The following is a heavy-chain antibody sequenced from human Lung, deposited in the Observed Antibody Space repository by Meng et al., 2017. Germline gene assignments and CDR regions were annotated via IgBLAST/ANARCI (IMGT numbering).Heavy chain of an antibody. CDR1: GGSFRECY. CDR3: ARGPTTMAHDFDY. V-gene: IGHV4-34*01. CDR2: INHSGST. J-gene: IGHJ4*02. D-gene: IGHD4-11*01. Sequence: QVQLQQWGAGLLKPSETLSLTCVVSGGSFRECYWSWIRQRPGKGLEWIGEINHSGSTNYNPSLESRATISVDTSQNNLSLKLSSVTAADSAVYYCARGPTTMAHDFDYWGQGTLVTVSS.